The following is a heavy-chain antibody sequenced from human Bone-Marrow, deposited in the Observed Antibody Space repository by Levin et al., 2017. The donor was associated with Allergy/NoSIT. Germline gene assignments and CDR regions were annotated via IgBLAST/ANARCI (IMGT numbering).Heavy chain of an antibody. CDR1: EFTFSSFG. CDR2: TSYDGSLE. Sequence: PGGSLRLSCAASEFTFSSFGMHWVRQAPGKGLDWVAVTSYDGSLEYLADSVKGRFTISRDNSKNMVYLQMNSLRAEDTAVYYCAKDFLAFHDYVWGEGENYYGMDVWGQGTTVTVSS. CDR3: AKDFLAFHDYVWGEGENYYGMDV. V-gene: IGHV3-30*18. J-gene: IGHJ6*02. D-gene: IGHD3-16*01.